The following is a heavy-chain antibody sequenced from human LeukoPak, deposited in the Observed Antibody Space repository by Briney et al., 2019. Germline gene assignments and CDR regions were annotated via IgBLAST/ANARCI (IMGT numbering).Heavy chain of an antibody. CDR3: ARGDPHADL. V-gene: IGHV3-48*03. J-gene: IGHJ5*02. CDR1: GFDLSTYE. Sequence: PGGSLRLSCAASGFDLSTYEMNWVRQAPGKGLEWIADITISGQPKNYADSVKGRFTISRDNARTSLYLQMNSLRVEDTGVYYCARGDPHADLWGQGTLVTVSS. CDR2: ITISGQPK.